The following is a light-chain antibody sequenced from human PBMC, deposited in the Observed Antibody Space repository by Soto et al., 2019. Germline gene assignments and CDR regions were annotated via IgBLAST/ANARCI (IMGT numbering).Light chain of an antibody. Sequence: EIVLTQSPGTLSLSPGERATLSCRASQSVSSSYFAWYQQQPGQAPRLLIYGASTRATGIPARFSGSGSGTAFSLPISSLQYEDFAVYYCQQYNNWHPWTFGQGTKVDI. CDR2: GAS. J-gene: IGKJ1*01. CDR1: QSVSSSY. V-gene: IGKV3-15*01. CDR3: QQYNNWHPWT.